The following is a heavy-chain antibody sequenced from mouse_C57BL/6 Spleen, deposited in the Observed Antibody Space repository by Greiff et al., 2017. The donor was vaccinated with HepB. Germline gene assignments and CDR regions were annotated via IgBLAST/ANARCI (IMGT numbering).Heavy chain of an antibody. CDR2: IRNKANGYTT. J-gene: IGHJ4*01. V-gene: IGHV7-3*01. D-gene: IGHD2-4*01. CDR3: ARYMRLRLGDY. Sequence: VQLKESGGGLVQPGGSLSLSCAASGFTFTDYYMSWVRQPPGKALEWLGFIRNKANGYTTEYSASVKGRFTISRDNSQSILYLQMNALRAEDSATYYCARYMRLRLGDYWGQGTSVTVSS. CDR1: GFTFTDYY.